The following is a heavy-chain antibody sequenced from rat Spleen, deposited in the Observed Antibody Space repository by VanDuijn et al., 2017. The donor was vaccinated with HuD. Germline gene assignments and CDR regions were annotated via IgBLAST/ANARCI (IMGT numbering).Heavy chain of an antibody. D-gene: IGHD5-1*01. CDR2: ISYDVGST. J-gene: IGHJ1*01. Sequence: EVQLVESGGGLVQPGRSMKLSCAASGFTFSDYGMAWVLQAPTKGLEWVASISYDVGSTYYRDSVKGRFTFSRENAKSTLYLQMDSLRSEDTATYYCVRLLGAPDWYFDFWGPGTMVTVSS. CDR3: VRLLGAPDWYFDF. CDR1: GFTFSDYG. V-gene: IGHV5-25*01.